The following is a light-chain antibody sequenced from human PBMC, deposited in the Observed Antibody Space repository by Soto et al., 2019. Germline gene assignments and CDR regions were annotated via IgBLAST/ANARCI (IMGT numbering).Light chain of an antibody. V-gene: IGLV2-14*03. CDR3: SSYTGSGTVV. CDR2: DVS. CDR1: SSDVGGYNY. J-gene: IGLJ2*01. Sequence: QSALTQPASVSGSPGQSITISCTGTSSDVGGYNYVSWYLLHPGKAPKLIIYDVSNRPSGVSNRFSGSKTGNAASLTISGLQAEDESDYYCSSYTGSGTVVFGGGTKLTVL.